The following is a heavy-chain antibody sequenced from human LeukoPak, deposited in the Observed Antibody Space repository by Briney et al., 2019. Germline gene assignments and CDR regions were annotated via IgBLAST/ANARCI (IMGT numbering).Heavy chain of an antibody. CDR2: IYAGGAT. CDR3: TRDSANYHFAF. CDR1: GFTVSNNF. Sequence: GGSLRLSCAASGFTVSNNFVSWVRQAPGKGLEWVSVIYAGGATYYADSVKGRFTISRDTSKNTVSLQINDVTADDTAIYYCTRDSANYHFAFWGQGTLVTVSS. D-gene: IGHD4/OR15-4a*01. J-gene: IGHJ4*02. V-gene: IGHV3-66*01.